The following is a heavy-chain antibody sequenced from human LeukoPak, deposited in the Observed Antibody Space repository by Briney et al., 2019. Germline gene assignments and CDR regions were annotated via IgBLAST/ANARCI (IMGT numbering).Heavy chain of an antibody. V-gene: IGHV4-31*03. J-gene: IGHJ6*03. CDR1: GGSISSGGYY. CDR2: IYYSGST. CDR3: AAPLWFREGYYMDV. D-gene: IGHD3-10*01. Sequence: PSETLSLTCTVSGGSISSGGYYWSWIRQHPGKGLGWIGYIYYSGSTYYNPSLKSRVTISVDTSKNQFSLKLSSVTAADTAVYYCAAPLWFREGYYMDVWGKGTTVTVSS.